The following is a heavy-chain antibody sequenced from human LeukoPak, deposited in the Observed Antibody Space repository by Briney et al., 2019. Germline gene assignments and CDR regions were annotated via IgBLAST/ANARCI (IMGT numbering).Heavy chain of an antibody. CDR3: ARVRFDALEFLEYFDY. Sequence: PGGSLRLSCAASGFTFSSYWMGWVRQAPGKGLEWVANIKQDGSEKYYVDSVKGRFTISRDNAKNSLYLQMNSLRAEDTAVYYCARVRFDALEFLEYFDYWGHGTLVTVSS. J-gene: IGHJ4*01. CDR2: IKQDGSEK. CDR1: GFTFSSYW. D-gene: IGHD3-3*01. V-gene: IGHV3-7*01.